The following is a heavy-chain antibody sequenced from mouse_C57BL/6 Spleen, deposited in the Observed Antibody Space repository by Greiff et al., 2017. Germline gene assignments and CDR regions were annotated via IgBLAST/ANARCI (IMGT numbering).Heavy chain of an antibody. J-gene: IGHJ4*01. Sequence: EVQGVESGAELVRPGASVKLSCTASGFNITDDYMHWVKQRPEQGLEWIGWIDPENGDTEYASKFQGKATITADTSSNTAYLQLSSLTSEDTAVYCCTTDYYGNYPYAMGYWGQGTSVTVSS. CDR3: TTDYYGNYPYAMGY. CDR2: IDPENGDT. D-gene: IGHD2-1*01. CDR1: GFNITDDY. V-gene: IGHV14-4*01.